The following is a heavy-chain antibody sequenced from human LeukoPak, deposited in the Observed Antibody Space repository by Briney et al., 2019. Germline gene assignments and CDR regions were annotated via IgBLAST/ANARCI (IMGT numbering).Heavy chain of an antibody. J-gene: IGHJ4*02. V-gene: IGHV3-7*04. Sequence: GGSLRLSCAASGFTFSTYWMSWVRQAPGKGLEWVANIHPDGNEKYHVDFVEGRFTISRDNTENSLYLQMNSLRPEDTAVYYCARGDDFSGDHWGQGTLLTVSS. CDR2: IHPDGNEK. D-gene: IGHD2-21*02. CDR1: GFTFSTYW. CDR3: ARGDDFSGDH.